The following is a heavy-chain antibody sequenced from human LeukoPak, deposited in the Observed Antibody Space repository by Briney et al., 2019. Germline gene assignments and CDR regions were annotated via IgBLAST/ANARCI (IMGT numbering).Heavy chain of an antibody. J-gene: IGHJ5*02. Sequence: AGALTLSCAASGFTFSSYAMSWVRQAPGKGLDGVSAISGSGGGTYYADAMKGRFSISRDNSKNTLSLQMNSLRAEDTAVYYCARQIPGSGQGFDAWGQGTLVAVSS. V-gene: IGHV3-23*01. CDR3: ARQIPGSGQGFDA. CDR2: ISGSGGGT. D-gene: IGHD3-10*01. CDR1: GFTFSSYA.